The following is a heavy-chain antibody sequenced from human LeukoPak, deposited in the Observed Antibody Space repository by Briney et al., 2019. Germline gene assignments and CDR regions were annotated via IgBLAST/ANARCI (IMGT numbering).Heavy chain of an antibody. Sequence: GVTLRLSCAASGFTFSSYWMYWVRQAPGKGLVWVSRINSDGCSTNYADSVKGRFTISRDNAKNTLYLQMNSLRAEDTAVYYCARPHSSGVDYWGQGTLVTVLS. J-gene: IGHJ4*02. CDR2: INSDGCST. CDR1: GFTFSSYW. V-gene: IGHV3-74*01. CDR3: ARPHSSGVDY.